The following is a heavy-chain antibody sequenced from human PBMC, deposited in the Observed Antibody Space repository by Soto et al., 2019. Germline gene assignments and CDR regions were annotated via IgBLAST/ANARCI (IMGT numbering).Heavy chain of an antibody. J-gene: IGHJ4*02. D-gene: IGHD5-18*01. Sequence: GESLKISCKGSGYSFNNYWIAWVRQMPGKGLEWMGITFPGGSDTVYSPSFQGQVTISVDRSINTAYLQRSGLKASDTAMYYCARVTTWVQLYSFDHWGQGTLVTVSS. CDR3: ARVTTWVQLYSFDH. CDR2: TFPGGSDT. CDR1: GYSFNNYW. V-gene: IGHV5-51*01.